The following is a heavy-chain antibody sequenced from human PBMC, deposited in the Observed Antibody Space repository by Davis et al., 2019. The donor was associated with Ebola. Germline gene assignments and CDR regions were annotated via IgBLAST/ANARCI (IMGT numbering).Heavy chain of an antibody. CDR2: IIPIFGTA. CDR1: GGTFSSYA. Sequence: SVKVSCKASGGTFSSYAISWVRQAPGQGLEWMGGIIPIFGTANYAQKFQGRVTITADKSTSTAYMELSSLHQGPIGLPPGTLFQEHLWG. CDR3: TLFQEHL. J-gene: IGHJ6*01. V-gene: IGHV1-69*06.